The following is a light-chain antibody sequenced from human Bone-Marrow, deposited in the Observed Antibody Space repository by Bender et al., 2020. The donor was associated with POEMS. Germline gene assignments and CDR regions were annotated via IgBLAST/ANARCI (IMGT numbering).Light chain of an antibody. V-gene: IGLV2-14*02. CDR2: EVT. CDR1: SGDVGTYNL. J-gene: IGLJ2*01. CDR3: HHVI. Sequence: QSALTQPASVSGSPGQSITISCSVASGDVGTYNLFSWFQQHPGKAPKLLIHEVTKRPSGVPDRFSGSKSGNTASLTVSGLQAEDEADYYCHHVIFGGGTKVTVL.